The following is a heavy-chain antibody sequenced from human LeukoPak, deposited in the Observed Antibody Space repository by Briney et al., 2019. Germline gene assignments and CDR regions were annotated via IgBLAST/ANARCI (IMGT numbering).Heavy chain of an antibody. CDR1: GYTFTSYY. CDR3: ARDWYGDYRFDY. J-gene: IGHJ4*02. D-gene: IGHD4-17*01. Sequence: ASVKVSCKASGYTFTSYYMHWVRQAPGQGLEWMGIINPSGGSTSYAQKFQGRVTITRDTSASTAYMELSSLRSEDTAVYYCARDWYGDYRFDYWGQGTLVTVSS. V-gene: IGHV1-46*01. CDR2: INPSGGST.